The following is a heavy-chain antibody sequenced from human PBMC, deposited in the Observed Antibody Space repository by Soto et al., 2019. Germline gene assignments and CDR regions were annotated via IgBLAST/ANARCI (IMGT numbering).Heavy chain of an antibody. CDR3: ARVRREYDNSGPVDY. Sequence: QLQLQESGSGLVKPSQTLSLTCAVSGGSISSGDYSWNWIRQPPGKGLEWIGYIYYGGSTYYNPSPQMRGTMSVDRCRNQFSLNPTSVTAADTAAYYCARVRREYDNSGPVDYWGQGTLVTVSS. V-gene: IGHV4-30-2*01. J-gene: IGHJ4*02. CDR2: IYYGGST. D-gene: IGHD3-22*01. CDR1: GGSISSGDYS.